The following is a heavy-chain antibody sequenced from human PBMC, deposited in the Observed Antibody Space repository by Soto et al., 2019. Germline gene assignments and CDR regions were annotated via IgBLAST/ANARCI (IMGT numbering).Heavy chain of an antibody. CDR2: ISGSDGRT. D-gene: IGHD3-10*01. Sequence: GGSLRLSCAASGFTLSINDMSWVRQAPGKGLEWVSSISGSDGRTYYADSVKGRFTISRDNSKNTLYLQMSSLRVVDTAVYYCAKYYSASGSNWFDPWGRGTLVTVSS. J-gene: IGHJ5*02. CDR3: AKYYSASGSNWFDP. V-gene: IGHV3-23*01. CDR1: GFTLSIND.